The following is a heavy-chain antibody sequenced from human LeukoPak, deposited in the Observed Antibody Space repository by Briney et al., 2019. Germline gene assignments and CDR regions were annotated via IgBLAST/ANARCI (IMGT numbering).Heavy chain of an antibody. J-gene: IGHJ4*02. CDR2: IYYSGST. D-gene: IGHD3-22*01. Sequence: PSETLSLTCTVSGYSISSGYYWGWIRQPPGKGLEWIGYIYYSGSTNYNPSLKSRVTISVDTSKNQFSLKLSSVTAADTAVYYCARGDSSGYYYGGPYFDYWGQGTLVTVSS. CDR1: GYSISSGYY. CDR3: ARGDSSGYYYGGPYFDY. V-gene: IGHV4-61*01.